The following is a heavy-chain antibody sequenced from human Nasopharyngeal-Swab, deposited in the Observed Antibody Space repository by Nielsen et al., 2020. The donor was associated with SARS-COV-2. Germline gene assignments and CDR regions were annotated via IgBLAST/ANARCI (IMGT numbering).Heavy chain of an antibody. D-gene: IGHD2-15*01. V-gene: IGHV3-21*01. CDR3: ASTHGSKWSDY. J-gene: IGHJ4*02. Sequence: GESLKISCAASGFTVSSNYMNWVRQAPGKGLEWVSSISSSSSYIYYADSVKGRFTISRDNAKNSLYLQMNSLRAEDTAVYYCASTHGSKWSDYWGQGTLVTVSS. CDR2: ISSSSSYI. CDR1: GFTVSSNY.